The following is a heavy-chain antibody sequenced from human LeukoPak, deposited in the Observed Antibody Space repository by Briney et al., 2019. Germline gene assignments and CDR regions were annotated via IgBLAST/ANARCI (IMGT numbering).Heavy chain of an antibody. CDR3: ARDTRVTHYYGSGSHNWFDP. J-gene: IGHJ5*02. CDR2: ISAYNGNT. Sequence: GASVKVSCKASGYTFTSYGISWVRQAPGQGLEWMGWISAYNGNTSYAQKLQGRVTMTTDTSTSTAYMELRSLRSDDTAVYYCARDTRVTHYYGSGSHNWFDPWGQGTLVTVSS. D-gene: IGHD3-10*01. CDR1: GYTFTSYG. V-gene: IGHV1-18*01.